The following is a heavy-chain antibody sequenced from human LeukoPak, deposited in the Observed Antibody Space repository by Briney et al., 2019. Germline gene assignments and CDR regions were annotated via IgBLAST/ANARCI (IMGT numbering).Heavy chain of an antibody. CDR1: GYSFTCYY. Sequence: ASVKVSCKTSGYSFTCYYMHWVRQAPGQGLEGMGWINPNSGGTNYAQKFQGRVTMTRDTSISTVYMELNRLRSDDTAVYSCARGLVRSQLDWFDPWGQGTLVTVSS. CDR2: INPNSGGT. CDR3: ARGLVRSQLDWFDP. D-gene: IGHD6-13*01. V-gene: IGHV1-2*02. J-gene: IGHJ5*02.